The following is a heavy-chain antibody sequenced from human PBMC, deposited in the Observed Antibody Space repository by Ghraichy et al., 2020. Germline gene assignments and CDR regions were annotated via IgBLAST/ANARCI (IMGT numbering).Heavy chain of an antibody. Sequence: SETLSLTCAVYGGSFSGYYWSWIRQPPGKGLEWIGEINHSGSTNYNPSLKSRVTISVDTSKNQFSLKLSSVTAADTAVYYCARVPGGSYWPIDYWGQGTLVTVSS. D-gene: IGHD1-26*01. V-gene: IGHV4-34*01. CDR1: GGSFSGYY. CDR2: INHSGST. J-gene: IGHJ4*02. CDR3: ARVPGGSYWPIDY.